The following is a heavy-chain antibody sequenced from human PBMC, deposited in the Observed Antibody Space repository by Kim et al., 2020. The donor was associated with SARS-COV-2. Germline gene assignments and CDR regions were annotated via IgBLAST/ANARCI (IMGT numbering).Heavy chain of an antibody. V-gene: IGHV3-30*07. J-gene: IGHJ6*02. Sequence: VKGGFTISRDNSKNTVYLQMNSLRAEDTAVYYCARDRDGYSYGSSGMDVWGQGTTVTVSS. CDR3: ARDRDGYSYGSSGMDV. D-gene: IGHD5-18*01.